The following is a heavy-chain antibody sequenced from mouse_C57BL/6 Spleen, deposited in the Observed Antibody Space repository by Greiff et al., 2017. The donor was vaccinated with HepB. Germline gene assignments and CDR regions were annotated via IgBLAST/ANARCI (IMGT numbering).Heavy chain of an antibody. D-gene: IGHD2-5*01. J-gene: IGHJ3*01. CDR2: ISSGSSTI. Sequence: KVVEWVAYISSGSSTIYYADTVKGRFTISRDNAKNTLFLQMTSLRSEDTAMYYCARDSNYPAWFAYWGQGTLVTVSA. V-gene: IGHV5-17*01. CDR3: ARDSNYPAWFAY.